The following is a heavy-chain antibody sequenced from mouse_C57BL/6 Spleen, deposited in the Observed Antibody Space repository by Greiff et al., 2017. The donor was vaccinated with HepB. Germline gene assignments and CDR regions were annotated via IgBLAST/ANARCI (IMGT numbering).Heavy chain of an antibody. D-gene: IGHD2-4*01. J-gene: IGHJ2*01. CDR1: GYSFTSYY. Sequence: VQRVESGPELVKPGASVKISCKASGYSFTSYYIHWVKQRPGQGLEWIGWIYPGSGNTKYNEKFKGKATLTADTSSSTAYMQLSSLTSEDSAVYYCAREGLRRYFDYWGQGTTLTVSS. V-gene: IGHV1-66*01. CDR2: IYPGSGNT. CDR3: AREGLRRYFDY.